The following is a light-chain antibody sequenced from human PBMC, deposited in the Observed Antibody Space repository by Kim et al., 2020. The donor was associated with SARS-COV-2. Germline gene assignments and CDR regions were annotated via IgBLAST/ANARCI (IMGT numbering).Light chain of an antibody. CDR3: SSYTSSSTPGV. CDR2: DVS. Sequence: QSITIACTGTRSDVGGYNYVSWYQQHPGKAPKLMIYDVSNRPSGVSNRFSGSKSGNTASLTISGLQAEDEADYYCSSYTSSSTPGVFGGGTQLTVL. J-gene: IGLJ2*01. CDR1: RSDVGGYNY. V-gene: IGLV2-14*03.